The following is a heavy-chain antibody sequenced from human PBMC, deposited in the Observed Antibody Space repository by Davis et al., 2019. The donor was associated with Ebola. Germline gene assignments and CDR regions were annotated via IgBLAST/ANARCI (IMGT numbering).Heavy chain of an antibody. V-gene: IGHV3-74*01. Sequence: HTGGSLRLSCTASGFTFRAYRMHWFRQAPGKGLVWVARIDGDESAIEYADSVKGRFTISRDNAKSTLYLQMNGLRAEDTAVYYCAGGQWVLPEDYWGQGTLVTVSS. D-gene: IGHD1-26*01. CDR1: GFTFRAYR. CDR2: IDGDESAI. CDR3: AGGQWVLPEDY. J-gene: IGHJ4*02.